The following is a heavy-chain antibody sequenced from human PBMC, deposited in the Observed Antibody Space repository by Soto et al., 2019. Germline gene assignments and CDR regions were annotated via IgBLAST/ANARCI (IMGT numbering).Heavy chain of an antibody. J-gene: IGHJ4*02. CDR1: GGSISSGGYY. CDR3: ARGVTMVRGVIHTPYFDY. D-gene: IGHD3-10*01. V-gene: IGHV4-31*03. Sequence: QVQLQESGPGLVKPSQTLSLTCTVSGGSISSGGYYWSWIRQHPGKGLEWIGYIYYSGSTYYNPSLKSRLTISVDTSKNQFSLELSSVTAADTAVYYCARGVTMVRGVIHTPYFDYWGQGTLVTVSS. CDR2: IYYSGST.